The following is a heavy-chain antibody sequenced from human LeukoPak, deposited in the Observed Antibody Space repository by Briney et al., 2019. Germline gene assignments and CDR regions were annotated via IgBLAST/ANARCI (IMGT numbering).Heavy chain of an antibody. D-gene: IGHD2-21*02. V-gene: IGHV3-30*03. Sequence: GRSLRLSCAGSGFTFSSYGMHWVRQAPGKGLEWVAVISYDGSNKYYADSVKGRFTISRDNAKNSLYLQMNSLRAEDTAVYYCARDGHIVVVTAILQKTTPSDFDYWGQGTLVTVSS. J-gene: IGHJ4*02. CDR1: GFTFSSYG. CDR2: ISYDGSNK. CDR3: ARDGHIVVVTAILQKTTPSDFDY.